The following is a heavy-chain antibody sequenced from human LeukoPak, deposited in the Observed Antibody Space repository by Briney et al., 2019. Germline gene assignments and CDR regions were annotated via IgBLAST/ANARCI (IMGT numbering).Heavy chain of an antibody. D-gene: IGHD6-13*01. CDR3: ARDSNIAAAGTPPGY. CDR1: GYTFTSYY. CDR2: INPSGGST. Sequence: GASVKVSCKASGYTFTSYYMHWVRQALRQGLEWMGIINPSGGSTSYAQKFQGRVTMTRDTSTSTVYMELSSLRSEDTAVYYCARDSNIAAAGTPPGYWGQGTLVTVSS. J-gene: IGHJ4*02. V-gene: IGHV1-46*01.